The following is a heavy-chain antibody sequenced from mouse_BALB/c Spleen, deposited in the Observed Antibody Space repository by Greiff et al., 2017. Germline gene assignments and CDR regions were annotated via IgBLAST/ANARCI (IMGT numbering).Heavy chain of an antibody. D-gene: IGHD1-1*01. V-gene: IGHV5-6-5*01. CDR2: ISSGGST. Sequence: EVKLEESGGGLVKPGGSLKLSCAASGFTFSSYAMSWVRQTPEKRLEWVASISSGGSTYYPDSVKGRFTISRDNARNILYLQMSSLRSEDTAMYYCARGGYYGSSEAMDYWGQGTSVTVSS. CDR1: GFTFSSYA. CDR3: ARGGYYGSSEAMDY. J-gene: IGHJ4*01.